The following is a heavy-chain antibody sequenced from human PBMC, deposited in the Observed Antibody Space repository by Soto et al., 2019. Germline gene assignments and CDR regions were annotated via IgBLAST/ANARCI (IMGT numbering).Heavy chain of an antibody. V-gene: IGHV3-23*01. J-gene: IGHJ4*02. Sequence: GVLRLSCAASGFTFNIYAMSWVRQAPGKGLEWVSAISGSGGGTYYADSVEGRFTISRDNAKNSLYLQMNSLRAEDTAVYYCAKDQGSSWYEIDYWGQGTLVTVSS. CDR3: AKDQGSSWYEIDY. CDR1: GFTFNIYA. CDR2: ISGSGGGT. D-gene: IGHD6-13*01.